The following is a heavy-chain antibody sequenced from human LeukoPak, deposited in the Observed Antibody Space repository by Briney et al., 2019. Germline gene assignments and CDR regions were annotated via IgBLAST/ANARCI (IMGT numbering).Heavy chain of an antibody. V-gene: IGHV5-51*01. Sequence: GESLKISCQGSGYTFPNYWIGWVRQMPGKGLEWMGIIYPSDSDTRYSPSFQGQVTISADKSISTAYLQWSSLKASDTAMYYCARRGNYYGMDVWGQGTTVTVSS. J-gene: IGHJ6*02. CDR3: ARRGNYYGMDV. D-gene: IGHD6-13*01. CDR2: IYPSDSDT. CDR1: GYTFPNYW.